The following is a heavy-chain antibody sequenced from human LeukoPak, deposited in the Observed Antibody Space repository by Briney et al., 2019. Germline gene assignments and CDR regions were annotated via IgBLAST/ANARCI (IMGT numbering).Heavy chain of an antibody. D-gene: IGHD1-1*01. V-gene: IGHV1-69*05. CDR3: ARVPAELDPGAWFDP. CDR2: IIPVFGTA. Sequence: PVKVSCKASGGTFNSHVISWLRQAPGQGLEWMGGIIPVFGTASYAEKFQGRVTITTDESTSTAYMELSSLRSEDTAVYYCARVPAELDPGAWFDPWGQGTLVTVSS. J-gene: IGHJ5*02. CDR1: GGTFNSHV.